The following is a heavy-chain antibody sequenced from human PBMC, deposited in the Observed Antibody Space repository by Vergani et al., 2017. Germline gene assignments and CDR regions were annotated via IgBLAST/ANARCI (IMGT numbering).Heavy chain of an antibody. D-gene: IGHD3-22*01. V-gene: IGHV5-51*01. CDR2: IFPGDSDT. CDR1: GYSFTSYW. CDR3: ARSADSRGYYDVFDI. J-gene: IGHJ3*02. Sequence: EVQLVQSGAEVKKPGESLKISCKGSGYSFTSYWIGWVRQMPGKGLEWMGIIFPGDSDTRYSPSFQGQVTISGDKSISTAYLQWSSLKASDSAMYYCARSADSRGYYDVFDIWGQGTMVTVSS.